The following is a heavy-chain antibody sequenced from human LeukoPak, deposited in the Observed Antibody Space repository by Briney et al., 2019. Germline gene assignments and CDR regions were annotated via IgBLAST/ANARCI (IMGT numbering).Heavy chain of an antibody. J-gene: IGHJ4*02. V-gene: IGHV4-39*01. CDR2: FHYSGSN. D-gene: IGHD3-16*01. CDR3: ARQVTFGYAYAYYFDY. CDR1: GGSISSTYYY. Sequence: ASETLSLTCTVSGGSISSTYYYWGWIRQPPGKGLAWIGNFHYSGSNSYNPSLKSRVTISVDTSKDQFSLRLSSVTAADTAVYYCARQVTFGYAYAYYFDYWGQGTLVTVSS.